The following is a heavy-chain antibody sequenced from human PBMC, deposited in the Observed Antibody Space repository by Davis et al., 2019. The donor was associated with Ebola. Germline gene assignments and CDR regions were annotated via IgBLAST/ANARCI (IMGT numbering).Heavy chain of an antibody. CDR2: IYYSGST. D-gene: IGHD5-24*01. J-gene: IGHJ4*02. V-gene: IGHV4-39*07. Sequence: PSETLSLTCTVSGGSISSSSYYWGWIRQPPGKGLEWIGSIYYSGSTYYNPSLKSRVTMSVDTSKNQFSLKLSSVTAADTAVYYCARGIVEMATITAFDYWGQGTLVTVSS. CDR1: GGSISSSSYY. CDR3: ARGIVEMATITAFDY.